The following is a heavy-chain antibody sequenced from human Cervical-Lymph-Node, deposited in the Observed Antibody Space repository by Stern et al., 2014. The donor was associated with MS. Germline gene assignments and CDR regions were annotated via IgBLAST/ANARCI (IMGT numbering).Heavy chain of an antibody. J-gene: IGHJ4*02. CDR3: ARVGGLKALDY. CDR1: GFTFSSYA. D-gene: IGHD3-16*01. V-gene: IGHV3-30*01. Sequence: QVQLVESGGGVVQPGRSLRLSCAASGFTFSSYAMHWVRQAPGKGLEWVAVISYDGSNKYYADSVKGRFTISRDNSKNTLYLQMNSLRAEDTAVYYCARVGGLKALDYWGQGTLVTVSS. CDR2: ISYDGSNK.